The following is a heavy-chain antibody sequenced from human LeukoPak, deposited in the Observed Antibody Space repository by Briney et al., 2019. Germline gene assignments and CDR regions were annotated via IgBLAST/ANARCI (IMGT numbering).Heavy chain of an antibody. CDR1: GYTFTGYY. CDR2: INPNSGGT. D-gene: IGHD2-15*01. Sequence: ASVKVSCKASGYTFTGYYMHWVRQAPGQGLEWMGRINPNSGGTNYAQKFQGRVTMTRDTSISTAYMELSRLRSDDTAVYYCAKTTYCSGGSCSDAFDIWGQGTMVTVPS. J-gene: IGHJ3*02. V-gene: IGHV1-2*06. CDR3: AKTTYCSGGSCSDAFDI.